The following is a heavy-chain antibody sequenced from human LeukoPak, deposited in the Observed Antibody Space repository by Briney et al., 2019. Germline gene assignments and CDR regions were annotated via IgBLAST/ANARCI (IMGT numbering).Heavy chain of an antibody. V-gene: IGHV1-2*02. CDR1: GYRFTGYY. CDR2: MNPKSGAT. CDR3: ARGSDYDDYFYMDF. Sequence: ASVKVSCKTSGYRFTGYYLHWVRQAPGQGLEWMGWMNPKSGATDYTRKFQGRVTMTRDTSISTAYMELTRLRSDDTAVYFCARGSDYDDYFYMDFWGKGTTVTVSS. J-gene: IGHJ6*03.